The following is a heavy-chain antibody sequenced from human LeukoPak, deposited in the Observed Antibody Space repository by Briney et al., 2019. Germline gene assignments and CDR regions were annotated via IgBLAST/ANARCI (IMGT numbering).Heavy chain of an antibody. CDR2: IYTSGST. Sequence: SETLSLTCTVSGGSISSGSYYWSWIRQPAGKGLEWIGRIYTSGSTNYNPSLKSRVTISVDTSKNQFSLKLSSVTAADTAVYYCARVGSSSWYNYYYYYMDVWGKGTTVTVSS. CDR1: GGSISSGSYY. CDR3: ARVGSSSWYNYYYYYMDV. D-gene: IGHD6-13*01. V-gene: IGHV4-61*02. J-gene: IGHJ6*03.